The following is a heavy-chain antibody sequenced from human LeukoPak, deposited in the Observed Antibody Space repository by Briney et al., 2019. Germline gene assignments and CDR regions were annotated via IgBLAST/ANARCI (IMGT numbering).Heavy chain of an antibody. J-gene: IGHJ6*02. CDR2: ISAYNGNT. CDR3: ARGSVVPAARTYYGMDV. CDR1: GYTFTSYG. Sequence: ASVKVSCKTSGYTFTSYGISWVRQAPGHGLEWMGWISAYNGNTNYAQKLQGRVTMTTDTSTSTAYMELRSLRSDDTAVYYCARGSVVPAARTYYGMDVWGQGTTVTVSS. V-gene: IGHV1-18*01. D-gene: IGHD2-2*01.